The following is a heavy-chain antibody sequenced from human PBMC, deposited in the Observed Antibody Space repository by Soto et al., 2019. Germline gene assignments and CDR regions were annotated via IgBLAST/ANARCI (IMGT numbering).Heavy chain of an antibody. V-gene: IGHV4-4*07. CDR3: ASLYDRGASDAFDI. CDR2: IYTSGST. CDR1: GGSISSYY. D-gene: IGHD3-22*01. J-gene: IGHJ3*02. Sequence: QVQLQESGPGLVKPSETLSLTCTVSGGSISSYYWRWIRQPAGKGLEWIGRIYTSGSTNYNPSLKTRVTMSVDPSKNQFSLKLSSVTAADTAVYYCASLYDRGASDAFDIWGQGTMVTVSS.